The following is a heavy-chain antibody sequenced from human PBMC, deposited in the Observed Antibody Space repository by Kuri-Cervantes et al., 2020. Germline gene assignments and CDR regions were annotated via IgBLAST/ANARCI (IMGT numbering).Heavy chain of an antibody. CDR3: VRDKDGYNF. CDR2: ISSGANTI. V-gene: IGHV3-48*01. Sequence: GESLKISCAASGFTFSSYSMNWVRQAPGKGPEWLSYISSGANTIFYADSVRGRFTISRDDAKNTLYLQMNSLRAEDTAVYYCVRDKDGYNFWGQGTLVTVSS. CDR1: GFTFSSYS. J-gene: IGHJ4*02. D-gene: IGHD5-24*01.